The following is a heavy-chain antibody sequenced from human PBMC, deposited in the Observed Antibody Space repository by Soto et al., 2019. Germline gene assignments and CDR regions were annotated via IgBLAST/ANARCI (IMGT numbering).Heavy chain of an antibody. Sequence: GGSLRLSCAASGFTFSSYAMSWVRQAPGKGLEWVSAISGSGGSTYYADSVKGRFTISRDNSKNTLYLQMNSLRAEDTAVYYCAKHLLGFWSGYDYYFDYWGQGTLVTVSS. CDR2: ISGSGGST. CDR3: AKHLLGFWSGYDYYFDY. D-gene: IGHD3-3*01. V-gene: IGHV3-23*01. J-gene: IGHJ4*02. CDR1: GFTFSSYA.